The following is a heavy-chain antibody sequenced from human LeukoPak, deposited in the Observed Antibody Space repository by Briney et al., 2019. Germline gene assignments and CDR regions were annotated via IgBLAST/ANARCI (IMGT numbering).Heavy chain of an antibody. CDR1: GFTFSNYA. D-gene: IGHD2-15*01. Sequence: GGSLRLSCAASGFTFSNYAMSWVRQAPGKGLEWVSAISGSGGSTYYADSVKGRFTISRDNSKNTLYLQMNSLRAEDTAVYYCAKDRPERQIVVVVAATVAAFDIWGQGTMVTVSS. V-gene: IGHV3-23*01. J-gene: IGHJ3*02. CDR2: ISGSGGST. CDR3: AKDRPERQIVVVVAATVAAFDI.